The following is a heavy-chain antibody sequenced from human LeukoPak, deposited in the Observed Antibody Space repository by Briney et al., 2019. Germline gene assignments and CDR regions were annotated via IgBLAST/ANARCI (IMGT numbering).Heavy chain of an antibody. J-gene: IGHJ4*02. D-gene: IGHD3-10*01. CDR2: IRSKAYGGTT. CDR3: TRVGITMVRGVTGLDY. Sequence: GGSLRLSCTASGFTFGDYATSWVRQAPGKGLEWVGFIRSKAYGGTTEYAASVKGRFTISRDDSKSIAYLQMNSLKTEDTAVYYCTRVGITMVRGVTGLDYWGQGTLVTVSS. V-gene: IGHV3-49*04. CDR1: GFTFGDYA.